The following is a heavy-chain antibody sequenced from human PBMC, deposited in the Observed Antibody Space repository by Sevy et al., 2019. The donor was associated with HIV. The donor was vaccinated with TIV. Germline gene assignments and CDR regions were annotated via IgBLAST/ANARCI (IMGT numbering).Heavy chain of an antibody. CDR1: GFTFSSYG. V-gene: IGHV3-23*01. CDR2: ISGGGGST. Sequence: GGSLRLSCAASGFTFSSYGMHWVRQAPGKGLEWVSTISGGGGSTYFADSVKGRFTISRDNSKNTLSLQMNSLRAEDTALYYCAKTFHYDSSGYSHAFDIWGQGTMVNVSS. D-gene: IGHD3-22*01. CDR3: AKTFHYDSSGYSHAFDI. J-gene: IGHJ3*02.